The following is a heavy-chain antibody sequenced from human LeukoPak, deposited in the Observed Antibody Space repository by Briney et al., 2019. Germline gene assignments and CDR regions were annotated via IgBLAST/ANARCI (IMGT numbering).Heavy chain of an antibody. CDR1: GYTFTSYG. CDR2: ISAYNGNT. D-gene: IGHD1-1*01. Sequence: ASVKVSCKASGYTFTSYGIRWVRQAPGQGLEWMGWISAYNGNTNYAQKLRGRVTMTTDTSTSTAYMELRSLRSDDTAVYYCARDTTPPYYYYGMDVWGQGTTVTVSS. CDR3: ARDTTPPYYYYGMDV. V-gene: IGHV1-18*01. J-gene: IGHJ6*02.